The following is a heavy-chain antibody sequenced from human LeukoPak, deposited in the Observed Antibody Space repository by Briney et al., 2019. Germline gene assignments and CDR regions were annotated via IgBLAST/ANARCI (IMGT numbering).Heavy chain of an antibody. V-gene: IGHV1-69*05. Sequence: ASVKVSCKASGGTFSSYAISWVRQAPGQGLEWMGGIIPIFGTANYAQKFQGRVTITTDESTSTAYMELSSLRSEDTAVYYCARVNGDKAYFDYWGQGTLVTVSS. J-gene: IGHJ4*02. D-gene: IGHD2-21*02. CDR3: ARVNGDKAYFDY. CDR1: GGTFSSYA. CDR2: IIPIFGTA.